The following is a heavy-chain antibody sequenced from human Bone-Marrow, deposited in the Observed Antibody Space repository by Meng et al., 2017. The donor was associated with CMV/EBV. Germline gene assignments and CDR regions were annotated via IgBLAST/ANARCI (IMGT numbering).Heavy chain of an antibody. Sequence: ASVKVSCKASGYTFTSYGISWVRQAPGQGLEWMGWISAYNGNTNYAQKLQGRVTMTTDTSTSTAYMELRSLRSDDTAVYYCARDRWWSGYSYGALDNYFDYWGQGTLVTVSS. CDR2: ISAYNGNT. CDR3: ARDRWWSGYSYGALDNYFDY. J-gene: IGHJ4*02. CDR1: GYTFTSYG. V-gene: IGHV1-18*01. D-gene: IGHD5-18*01.